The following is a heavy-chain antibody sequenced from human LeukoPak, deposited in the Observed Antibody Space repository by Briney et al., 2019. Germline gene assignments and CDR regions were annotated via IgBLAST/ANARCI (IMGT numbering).Heavy chain of an antibody. CDR3: ARSPPGGTIFGVDRYYFDY. V-gene: IGHV1-18*01. J-gene: IGHJ4*02. Sequence: PVASVKVSCKASGYTFTSYGISWVRQAPGQGLEWMGWISAYNGNTNYAQKLQGRVTMTTDTSTSTAYMELRSLRSDDTAVYYCARSPPGGTIFGVDRYYFDYWGQGTLVTVPS. CDR1: GYTFTSYG. D-gene: IGHD3-3*01. CDR2: ISAYNGNT.